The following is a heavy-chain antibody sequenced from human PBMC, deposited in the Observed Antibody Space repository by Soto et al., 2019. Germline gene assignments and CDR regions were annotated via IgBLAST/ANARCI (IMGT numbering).Heavy chain of an antibody. V-gene: IGHV3-30*02. CDR1: GFTFSRYW. Sequence: PGGSLRLSCAASGFTFSRYWMNWVRQAPGKGLEWVAVIWYDGSNKYYADSVKGRFTISRDNSKNTLYLQMNSLRAEDTAVYYCAKGPAIVLVPAAMNYYYGMDVWGQGTTVTVSS. D-gene: IGHD2-2*01. J-gene: IGHJ6*02. CDR2: IWYDGSNK. CDR3: AKGPAIVLVPAAMNYYYGMDV.